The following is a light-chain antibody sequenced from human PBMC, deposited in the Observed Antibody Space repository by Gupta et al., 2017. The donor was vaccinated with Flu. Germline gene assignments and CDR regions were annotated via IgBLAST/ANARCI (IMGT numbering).Light chain of an antibody. CDR1: QGLVYSDGNTY. V-gene: IGKV2-30*01. J-gene: IGKJ1*01. CDR3: MQGAHWPWA. CDR2: QVS. Sequence: DVVMTQSPLSLPVTIGQPASISCRSSQGLVYSDGNTYLHWFQQRPGQSPRRLMYQVSYRDSGVPDRFSGSGSGTDFTLKISRVEAEDVGIYFCMQGAHWPWAFGQGTTVEIK.